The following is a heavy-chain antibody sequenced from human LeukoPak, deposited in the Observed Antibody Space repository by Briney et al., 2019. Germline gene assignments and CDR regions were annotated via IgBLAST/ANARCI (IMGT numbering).Heavy chain of an antibody. CDR1: GFTFSSFW. V-gene: IGHV3-7*01. CDR2: IERDGSKK. J-gene: IGHJ4*02. D-gene: IGHD6-13*01. CDR3: ATAPAAADSF. Sequence: GGSLRLSCAASGFTFSSFWLTWVRQAPGKGQEREANIERDGSKKTYVDSVKGRFTISRDNAKNSLYLQMSSLRAEDTAVYYCATAPAAADSFWGQGTLVAVSA.